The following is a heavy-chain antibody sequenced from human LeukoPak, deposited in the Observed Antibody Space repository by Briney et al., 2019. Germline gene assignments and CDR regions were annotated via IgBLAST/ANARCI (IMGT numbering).Heavy chain of an antibody. CDR2: IYYTGST. Sequence: SETLSLTCTVSGGSISSYYWSWIRQPPGKGLEWIGYIYYTGSTNYNPSLKSRVTISVDTSKNQFSLKLSSVTAADTAVYYCARSQYYDFWSGINWFDPWGQGTLVTVSS. V-gene: IGHV4-59*08. CDR3: ARSQYYDFWSGINWFDP. D-gene: IGHD3-3*01. J-gene: IGHJ5*02. CDR1: GGSISSYY.